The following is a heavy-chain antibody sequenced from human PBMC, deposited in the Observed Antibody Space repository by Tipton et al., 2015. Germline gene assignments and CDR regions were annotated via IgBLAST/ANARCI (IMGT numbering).Heavy chain of an antibody. V-gene: IGHV3-11*04. CDR3: ARDDYGAVDY. J-gene: IGHJ4*02. CDR1: AYSISSDYY. CDR2: MSGTSTTI. Sequence: GSLRLSCAVSAYSISSDYYWGWIRQPPGKGLEWVSYMSGTSTTIKYADSVKGRFTISRDNAKNSLYLQMNSLRDEDTAVYYCARDDYGAVDYWGQGTLVTVSS. D-gene: IGHD4-17*01.